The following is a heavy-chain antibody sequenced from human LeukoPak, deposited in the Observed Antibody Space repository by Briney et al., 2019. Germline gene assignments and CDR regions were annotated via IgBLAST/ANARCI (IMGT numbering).Heavy chain of an antibody. CDR2: IIPIFGTA. CDR1: GGTFSSYA. V-gene: IGHV1-69*13. D-gene: IGHD3-22*01. CDR3: ASQSNDKDDSSGYYYVPFDY. Sequence: SVKVSCKASGGTFSSYAISWVRQAPGQGLEWMGGIIPIFGTANYAQKFQGRVTITADESTSTAYMELSSLRSEDTAVYYCASQSNDKDDSSGYYYVPFDYWGQGTLVTVSS. J-gene: IGHJ4*02.